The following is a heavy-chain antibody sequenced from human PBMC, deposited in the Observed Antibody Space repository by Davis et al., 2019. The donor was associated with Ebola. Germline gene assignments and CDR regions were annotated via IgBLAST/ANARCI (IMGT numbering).Heavy chain of an antibody. J-gene: IGHJ5*02. D-gene: IGHD3-3*01. V-gene: IGHV4-30-4*01. Sequence: MPSETLSLTCTVSGGSISSGDYYWSWIRQPPGKGLEWIGYIYYSGSTYYNPSLKSRVTLSVDTSKNQFSLKLSSVTAADTAVYYCARARGGPTFYDFWSGFSEDWFDPWGQGTLVTVSS. CDR1: GGSISSGDYY. CDR2: IYYSGST. CDR3: ARARGGPTFYDFWSGFSEDWFDP.